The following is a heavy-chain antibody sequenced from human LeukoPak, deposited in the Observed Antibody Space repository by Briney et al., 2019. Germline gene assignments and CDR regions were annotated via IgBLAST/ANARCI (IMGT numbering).Heavy chain of an antibody. V-gene: IGHV1-8*03. CDR1: GYSFTGHY. Sequence: ASVKVSCKASGYSFTGHYMHWVRQAPGQGLEWMAWMNPNSGYTGYAQKFQGRVTLTRDTSITTAFMELSSLRSEDTAVYYCARSLGEDLEAPSVWGQGTLVTVSS. CDR2: MNPNSGYT. CDR3: ARSLGEDLEAPSV. J-gene: IGHJ4*02. D-gene: IGHD5/OR15-5a*01.